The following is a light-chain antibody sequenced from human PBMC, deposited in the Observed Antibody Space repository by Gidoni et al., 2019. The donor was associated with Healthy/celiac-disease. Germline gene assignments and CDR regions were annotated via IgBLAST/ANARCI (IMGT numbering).Light chain of an antibody. CDR2: EEN. V-gene: IGLV6-57*01. J-gene: IGLJ3*02. CDR3: QSYDSSNWV. CDR1: SGSISSNY. Sequence: KFMLTQPPSVSESPGETVTISCTRSSGSISSNYVQWYQHRPGSSPPNVIFEENQRPSGVPDRFSGSIDSSSNSASLTISGLKTEDEADYYCQSYDSSNWVFGGWTKLTVL.